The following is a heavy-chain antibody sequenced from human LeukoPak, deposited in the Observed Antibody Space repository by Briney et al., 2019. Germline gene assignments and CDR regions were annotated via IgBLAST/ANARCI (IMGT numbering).Heavy chain of an antibody. J-gene: IGHJ5*02. CDR3: ARDSSMPHYDILTGYYRTYNWFDH. D-gene: IGHD3-9*01. V-gene: IGHV3-48*04. CDR2: ISSSSSTI. CDR1: GFTFSSYS. Sequence: GGSLRLSCAASGFTFSSYSMNWVRQAPGKGLEWVSYISSSSSTIYYADSVKGRFTISRDNAKNSLYLQMNSLRAEDTAVYYCARDSSMPHYDILTGYYRTYNWFDHWGQGTLVTVSS.